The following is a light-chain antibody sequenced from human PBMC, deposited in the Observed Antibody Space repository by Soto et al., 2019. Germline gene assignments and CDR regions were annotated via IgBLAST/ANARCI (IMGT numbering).Light chain of an antibody. CDR2: GAS. Sequence: DIVMTQTPLSLSVTPGQPASISCKSSQSLLHSDGKTYLYWYQQKPGRAPNLLIYGASDLQSGVPSRFSGSGSGTDFTLTISSLQPEDFATYYCQQTNSFPLTFGGGTKVDIK. J-gene: IGKJ4*01. CDR3: QQTNSFPLT. CDR1: QSLLHSDGKTY. V-gene: IGKV2D-29*01.